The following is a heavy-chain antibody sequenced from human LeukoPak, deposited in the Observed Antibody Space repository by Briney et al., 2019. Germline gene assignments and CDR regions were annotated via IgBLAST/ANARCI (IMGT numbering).Heavy chain of an antibody. CDR1: GHSISSDSY. CDR3: AREPGDFGSGSSYFDY. V-gene: IGHV4-38-2*02. Sequence: PSETLSLTCSVSGHSISSDSYWGWIRQPPGKGLEWIGSMHHSGTVAYNLSLKSRVTISVDTSKNQFSLKLGSVTAADTAVYYCAREPGDFGSGSSYFDYWGQGTLVTVSS. J-gene: IGHJ4*02. D-gene: IGHD3-10*01. CDR2: MHHSGTV.